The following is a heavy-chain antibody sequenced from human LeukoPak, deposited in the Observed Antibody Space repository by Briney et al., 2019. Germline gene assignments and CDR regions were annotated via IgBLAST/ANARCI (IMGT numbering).Heavy chain of an antibody. CDR3: AGTTGRYFEY. CDR2: IFYRGST. D-gene: IGHD1-26*01. Sequence: SETLSLTCTVSGDSINPYYWSWIRQPPGEGLEWIGYIFYRGSTNYNAALKSRAAISLDTSKNQFSLKLNSVSAADTAVYYCAGTTGRYFEYWGQGILVTVSS. CDR1: GDSINPYY. J-gene: IGHJ4*02. V-gene: IGHV4-59*01.